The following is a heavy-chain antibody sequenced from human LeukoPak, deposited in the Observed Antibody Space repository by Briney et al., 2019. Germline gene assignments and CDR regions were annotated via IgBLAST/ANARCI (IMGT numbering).Heavy chain of an antibody. J-gene: IGHJ4*02. CDR3: AKDMNTVTTTFDY. V-gene: IGHV3-30*02. CDR1: GFTFNTYG. Sequence: GGSLRLSCVASGFTFNTYGMNWVRLVPGKGLEWVAVIWYDGSNKYYADSVKGRSTISRDNSESTLYLQMNSLRAEDTAVYYCAKDMNTVTTTFDYWGPGTLVTVSS. CDR2: IWYDGSNK. D-gene: IGHD4-17*01.